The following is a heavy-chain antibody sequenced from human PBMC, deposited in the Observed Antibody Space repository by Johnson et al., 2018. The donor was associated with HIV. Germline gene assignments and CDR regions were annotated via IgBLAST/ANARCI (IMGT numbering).Heavy chain of an antibody. V-gene: IGHV3-30*14. D-gene: IGHD3-22*01. CDR3: ASREPYYYDSSGYLAFDI. CDR1: GFSFSSYG. J-gene: IGHJ3*02. Sequence: QVQLVESGGGLVQPGGSLRLSCAASGFSFSSYGIHWVRQTPGKGLEWVAVISYDGSNKYYADSVKGRFIISRDNSKNTLYLQMNSLRAEDTAVYYCASREPYYYDSSGYLAFDIWGQGTMVTVSS. CDR2: ISYDGSNK.